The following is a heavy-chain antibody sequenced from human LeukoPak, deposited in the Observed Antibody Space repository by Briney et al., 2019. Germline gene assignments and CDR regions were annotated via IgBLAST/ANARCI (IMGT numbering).Heavy chain of an antibody. Sequence: PSETLSLTCTVSGGSISSSSYYWGWIRQPPGKGLEWIGSIYYSGSTYYNPSLKSRVTISVDTSKNQFSLKLSSVTAADTAVYYRARRQHDFWSDYWGRGTLVTVSS. CDR3: ARRQHDFWSDY. D-gene: IGHD3-3*01. V-gene: IGHV4-39*01. J-gene: IGHJ4*02. CDR2: IYYSGST. CDR1: GGSISSSSYY.